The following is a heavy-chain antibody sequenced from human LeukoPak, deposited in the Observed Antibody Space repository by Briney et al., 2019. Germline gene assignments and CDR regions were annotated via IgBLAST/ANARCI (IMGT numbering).Heavy chain of an antibody. D-gene: IGHD3-9*01. V-gene: IGHV3-66*01. CDR3: ARTHGSMYYDILTGHGEGYNWFDP. CDR2: IHSGGNT. CDR1: GFTVSSNY. J-gene: IGHJ5*02. Sequence: PGRSLRLSCSASGFTVSSNYMSWVRQAPGKGLEWVSVIHSGGNTYYADSVKGRFTISRDNSKNTLYLQMNSLRAEDTAVYYCARTHGSMYYDILTGHGEGYNWFDPWGQGTLVTVSS.